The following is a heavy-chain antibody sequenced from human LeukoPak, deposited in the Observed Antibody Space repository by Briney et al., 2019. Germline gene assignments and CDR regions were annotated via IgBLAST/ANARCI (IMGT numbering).Heavy chain of an antibody. CDR2: ISSSGSTI. V-gene: IGHV3-11*04. CDR3: AKVLLWFGELGDY. Sequence: GGSMRLSCAASGFTFSDYYMSWIRQAPGKGLEWVSYISSSGSTIYYADSVKGRFTISRDNAKNSLYLQMNSLRAEDTAVYYCAKVLLWFGELGDYWGQGTLVTVSS. J-gene: IGHJ4*02. D-gene: IGHD3-10*01. CDR1: GFTFSDYY.